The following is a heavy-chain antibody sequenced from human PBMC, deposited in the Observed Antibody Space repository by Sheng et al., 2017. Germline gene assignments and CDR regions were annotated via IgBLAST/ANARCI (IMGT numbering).Heavy chain of an antibody. V-gene: IGHV1-69*10. CDR1: GGTFGSYI. Sequence: QVQLVQSGAEVKKPGSSVKVSCKASGGTFGSYIINWVRQGPGQGLEWMGGIIPILRLVDYGQKFQGRLTISEDRGTATVYMELSSLTSDDTAVYYCAREREDGYHSAFEIWGQGTIVTVSS. CDR2: IIPILRLV. CDR3: AREREDGYHSAFEI. J-gene: IGHJ3*02. D-gene: IGHD2-21*01.